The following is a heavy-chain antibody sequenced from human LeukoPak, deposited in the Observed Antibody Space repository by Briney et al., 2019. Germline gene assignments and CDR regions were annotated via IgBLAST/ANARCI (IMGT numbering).Heavy chain of an antibody. V-gene: IGHV3-23*01. CDR1: GFTFSGYA. CDR2: ISGSGGST. Sequence: GGSLRLSCAASGFTFSGYAMSWVRQAPGKGLEWVSAISGSGGSTFYADSVKGRFTISRDNSKNTLYLQMNSLRAEATAVYYCAKGYDFWSGGIDYWGQGTPVAVSS. D-gene: IGHD3-3*01. CDR3: AKGYDFWSGGIDY. J-gene: IGHJ4*02.